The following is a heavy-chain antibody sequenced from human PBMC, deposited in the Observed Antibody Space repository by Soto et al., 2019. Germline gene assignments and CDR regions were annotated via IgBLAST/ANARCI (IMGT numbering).Heavy chain of an antibody. CDR1: GGSISSNDFY. CDR3: ARDPAP. CDR2: IYYSGNT. V-gene: IGHV4-31*03. Sequence: PSETLSLTCIVSGGSISSNDFYWSWIRQHPGKGLEWIGYIYYSGNTYYNPSLKSRVTILVDTSKNQFSLKVSSVTAADTAVYYCARDPAPWGQGALVTVSS. J-gene: IGHJ5*02.